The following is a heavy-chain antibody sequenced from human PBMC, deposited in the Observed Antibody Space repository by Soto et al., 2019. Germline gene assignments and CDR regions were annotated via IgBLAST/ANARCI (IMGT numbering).Heavy chain of an antibody. CDR3: AHRANLDGNWNCGYFDC. D-gene: IGHD1-1*01. Sequence: SGHTMVNPTQTLTLTCPFSVFSLSSRPVGVGWIRKPPRKPKERLALIYWDDDKRYSLSLKSRLNINKDTSRNQVVRTITNLDPLYIATYYCAHRANLDGNWNCGYFDCWGQVALVTVSS. J-gene: IGHJ4*03. CDR2: IYWDDDK. V-gene: IGHV2-5*02. CDR1: VFSLSSRPVG.